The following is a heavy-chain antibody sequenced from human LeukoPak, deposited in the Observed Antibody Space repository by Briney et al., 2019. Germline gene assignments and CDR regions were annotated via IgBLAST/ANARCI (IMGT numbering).Heavy chain of an antibody. CDR3: ARVRFGGAFDL. J-gene: IGHJ3*01. V-gene: IGHV3-53*01. CDR1: GFTVSSNF. Sequence: GGSLRLSCAASGFTVSSNFMSWVXQAPGXXXEWVSVIYTSGSTYYADSVKGRFAISRDNTENTLYLQMNSLTAEDTAMYYCARVRFGGAFDLWGQGTMVTVSS. D-gene: IGHD4-23*01. CDR2: IYTSGST.